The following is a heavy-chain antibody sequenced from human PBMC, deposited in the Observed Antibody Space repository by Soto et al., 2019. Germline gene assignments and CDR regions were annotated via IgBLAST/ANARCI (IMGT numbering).Heavy chain of an antibody. D-gene: IGHD6-19*01. Sequence: GGSLRLSCAASGFTFSGSAMHWVRQASGKGLEWVGRIRTRDNSYATEFAKSVKGRFTISRDDSMHTVDLQMNSLKTEDTAVYYCARAKPGSSGWGSFDYWGQGTQVTVSS. CDR1: GFTFSGSA. J-gene: IGHJ4*02. CDR2: IRTRDNSYAT. CDR3: ARAKPGSSGWGSFDY. V-gene: IGHV3-73*01.